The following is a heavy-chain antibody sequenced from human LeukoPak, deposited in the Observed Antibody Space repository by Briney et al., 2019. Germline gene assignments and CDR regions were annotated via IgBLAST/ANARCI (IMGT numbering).Heavy chain of an antibody. CDR1: GFTFGNYD. D-gene: IGHD5-18*01. J-gene: IGHJ3*02. Sequence: GGSLRLSCAASGFTFGNYDMHWVRQATGTGLEWVSVIGTAGNTYYADSVKGRFTISRENGKNSLYLQMNSLRAEDTAVYYCARGSLSGGYGAYDIWGQGTMVTVSS. CDR3: ARGSLSGGYGAYDI. V-gene: IGHV3-13*04. CDR2: IGTAGNT.